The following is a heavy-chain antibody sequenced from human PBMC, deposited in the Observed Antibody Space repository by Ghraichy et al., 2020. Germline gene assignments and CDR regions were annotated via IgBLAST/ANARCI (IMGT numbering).Heavy chain of an antibody. D-gene: IGHD6-13*01. Sequence: SVKVSCKASGGTFSSYAISWVRQAPGQGLEWMGGIIPIFGTANYAQKFQGRVTITADESTSTAYMELSSLRSEDTAVYYCARGYVNEAAAGKGARYYGMDVWGQGTTVTVSS. CDR2: IIPIFGTA. J-gene: IGHJ6*01. V-gene: IGHV1-69*13. CDR1: GGTFSSYA. CDR3: ARGYVNEAAAGKGARYYGMDV.